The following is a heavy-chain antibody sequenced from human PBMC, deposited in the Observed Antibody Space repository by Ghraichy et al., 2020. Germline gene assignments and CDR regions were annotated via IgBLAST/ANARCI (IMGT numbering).Heavy chain of an antibody. Sequence: SQTLSLTCAISGDSVSSNSAAWNWIRQSPSRGLEWLGRTYYRSKWYNDYAVSVKSRITINPDTSKNQFSLQLNSVTPEDTAVYYCARGVTMVQGVIYYGMDVWGQGTTVTVSS. J-gene: IGHJ6*02. CDR2: TYYRSKWYN. D-gene: IGHD3-10*01. CDR1: GDSVSSNSAA. V-gene: IGHV6-1*01. CDR3: ARGVTMVQGVIYYGMDV.